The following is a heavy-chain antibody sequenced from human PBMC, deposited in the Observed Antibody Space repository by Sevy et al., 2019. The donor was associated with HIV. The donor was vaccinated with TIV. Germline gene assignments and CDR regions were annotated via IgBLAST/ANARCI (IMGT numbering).Heavy chain of an antibody. D-gene: IGHD6-6*01. V-gene: IGHV4-30-4*01. Sequence: SETLSLTCTVSGGSISSGDYYWSWIRQPPGKGLEWIGYIYYSGSTYYNPSLKSRVTISVYTSKNQFSLKLSSVTAADTAVYYCARVRAARPLSGFDPWGQGTLVTVSS. CDR2: IYYSGST. CDR1: GGSISSGDYY. CDR3: ARVRAARPLSGFDP. J-gene: IGHJ5*02.